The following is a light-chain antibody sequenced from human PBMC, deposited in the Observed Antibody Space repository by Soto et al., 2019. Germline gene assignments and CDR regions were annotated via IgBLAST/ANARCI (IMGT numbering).Light chain of an antibody. CDR2: EGS. CDR1: SSDVGSYNL. J-gene: IGLJ1*01. V-gene: IGLV2-14*02. Sequence: QSVLTQPASVSGSPGQSITISCTGTSSDVGSYNLVSWYQQHPGKAPKLMIYEGSKRPSGVSNRFSGSKSGNTASLTVSGLQAEDEADYYCSSYTSSSILVFGSGTKVTVL. CDR3: SSYTSSSILV.